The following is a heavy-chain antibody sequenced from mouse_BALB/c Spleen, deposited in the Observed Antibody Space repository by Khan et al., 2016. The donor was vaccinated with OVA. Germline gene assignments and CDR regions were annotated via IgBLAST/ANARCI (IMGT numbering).Heavy chain of an antibody. CDR1: GYTFTNFY. Sequence: QVQLQQPGAELVKPGASVKLSCKASGYTFTNFYMYWVKQRPGQGLEWIGGINPSNGGINFNEKFKNKAKLPVDKSSSTAYKQLSSLPPADSVVNDCSRSPLYDGNSNQAWFAYWGQGTLVTVSA. D-gene: IGHD2-1*01. J-gene: IGHJ3*01. CDR3: SRSPLYDGNSNQAWFAY. V-gene: IGHV1S81*02. CDR2: INPSNGGI.